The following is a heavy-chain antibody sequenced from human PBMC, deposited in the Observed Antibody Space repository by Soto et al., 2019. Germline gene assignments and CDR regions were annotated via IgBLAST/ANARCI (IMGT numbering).Heavy chain of an antibody. CDR1: GFTFSTYE. D-gene: IGHD3-10*01. CDR2: ISSSGHTM. Sequence: PGGSLRLSCAASGFTFSTYEMNWVRQAPGKGLEWVSYISSSGHTMYYADSVKGRFTISRDNAKNSLYLQMNSLRVEDTAVYYCARVRYYYDSGGANYFDYWGQGTLVTVSS. CDR3: ARVRYYYDSGGANYFDY. V-gene: IGHV3-48*03. J-gene: IGHJ4*02.